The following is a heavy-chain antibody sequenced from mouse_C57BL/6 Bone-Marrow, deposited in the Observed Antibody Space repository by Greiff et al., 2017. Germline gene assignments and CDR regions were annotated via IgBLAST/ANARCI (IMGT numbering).Heavy chain of an antibody. Sequence: VQLQQPGAELVRPGTSVKLSCKASGYTFTSYWMHWVKQRPGQGLEWIGVIDPSDSYTNYNQKFKGKATLTVDTSSSTAYMQLSSLTSEDSAVYYCARWATVVARGNYFDYWGQGTTLTVSS. J-gene: IGHJ2*01. CDR1: GYTFTSYW. CDR2: IDPSDSYT. CDR3: ARWATVVARGNYFDY. D-gene: IGHD1-1*01. V-gene: IGHV1-59*01.